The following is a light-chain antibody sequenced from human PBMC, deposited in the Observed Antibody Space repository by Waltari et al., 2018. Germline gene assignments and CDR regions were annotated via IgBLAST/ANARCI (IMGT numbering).Light chain of an antibody. CDR1: SSDIGTYNY. J-gene: IGLJ3*02. Sequence: QSALTQPASVSGSPGLSITISCTATSSDIGTYNYVSWYQQHPGKAPKLMIYAVSNRHSWVSNRCSASKSGNTASLTISGLQAEDEADYCCSSYTSTDTWVFGGGTKLTVL. CDR3: SSYTSTDTWV. CDR2: AVS. V-gene: IGLV2-14*03.